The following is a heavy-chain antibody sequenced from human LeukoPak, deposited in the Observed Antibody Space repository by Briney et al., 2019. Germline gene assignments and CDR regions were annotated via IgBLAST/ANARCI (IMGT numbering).Heavy chain of an antibody. CDR1: GFTFSSYA. D-gene: IGHD3-10*01. V-gene: IGHV3-48*01. J-gene: IGHJ6*02. CDR3: AKDVARITMVRGVSSRMDV. Sequence: GGSLRLSCAASGFTFSSYAMSWVRQAPGKGLEWLSYISSSSTTIYYADSVQGRFTISRDNAKNSLYLQMNSLRAEDTALYYCAKDVARITMVRGVSSRMDVWGQGTTVTVSS. CDR2: ISSSSTTI.